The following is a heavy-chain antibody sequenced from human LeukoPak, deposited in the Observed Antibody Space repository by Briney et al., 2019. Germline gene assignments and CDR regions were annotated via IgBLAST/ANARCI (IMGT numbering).Heavy chain of an antibody. CDR1: GYTFTAYY. D-gene: IGHD2-2*01. CDR3: ARGPIVVVPAAKGSGWFDP. CDR2: INPNSGGT. V-gene: IGHV1-2*02. Sequence: ASVKVSCKTSGYTFTAYYMHWVRQAPGQGLEWMGWINPNSGGTNYAQKFLGRVTMTRDTSITTAYMELSRLRSDDTAVYYCARGPIVVVPAAKGSGWFDPWGQGTLVTVSS. J-gene: IGHJ5*02.